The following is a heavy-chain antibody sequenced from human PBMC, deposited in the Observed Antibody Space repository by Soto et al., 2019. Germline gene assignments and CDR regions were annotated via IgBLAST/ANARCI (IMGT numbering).Heavy chain of an antibody. Sequence: NPSETLSLTCTVSGGSISSGDYYWSWIRQPPGKGLEWIGYIYYSGSTYYNPSLKSRVTISVDTSKNQFSLKLSSVTAADTAVYYCARGDYNWFDPWGQGTLLTVCS. CDR1: GGSISSGDYY. J-gene: IGHJ5*02. CDR2: IYYSGST. V-gene: IGHV4-30-4*01. CDR3: ARGDYNWFDP.